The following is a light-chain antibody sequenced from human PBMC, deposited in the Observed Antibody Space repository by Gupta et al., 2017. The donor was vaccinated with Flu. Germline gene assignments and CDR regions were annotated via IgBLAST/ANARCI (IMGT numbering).Light chain of an antibody. CDR3: QQLSDLPMST. V-gene: IGKV3-11*01. J-gene: IGKJ2*01. CDR2: DAS. Sequence: LTQSPATLSLSPGERAILSCRASQGVNIYFAGYQQKPGQPPRLLMFDASKRDAGIPARFSGSGSGTHFSLTISAREPEDFAVYYCQQLSDLPMSTFGQGTKLEIK. CDR1: QGVNIY.